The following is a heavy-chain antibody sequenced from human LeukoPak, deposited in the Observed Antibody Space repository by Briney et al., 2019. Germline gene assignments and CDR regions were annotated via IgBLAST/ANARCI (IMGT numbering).Heavy chain of an antibody. CDR3: ARGAGYNYPYYFDY. V-gene: IGHV3-74*01. J-gene: IGHJ4*02. CDR1: GFTFSDYW. CDR2: IISDGSSA. Sequence: GGSLRLSCAASGFTFSDYWMHWVRQAPGKGLVWISRIISDGSSATYADSVKGRFTMSRDNAKSTLYLQMNSLRAEDTAVYYCARGAGYNYPYYFDYWGQGTLVTVSS. D-gene: IGHD5-24*01.